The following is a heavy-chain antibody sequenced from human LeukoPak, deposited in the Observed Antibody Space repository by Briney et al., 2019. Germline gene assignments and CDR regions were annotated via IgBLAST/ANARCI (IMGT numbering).Heavy chain of an antibody. CDR3: MTELLGY. CDR1: GFSFSSYW. J-gene: IGHJ4*02. V-gene: IGHV3-7*03. D-gene: IGHD1-14*01. Sequence: PGGSLRLSCAASGFSFSSYWMTWVRQAPGRGLEFVANIRGDGNEKYYMDSMKGRLTISRDNAENSLFLQMSGLRAEDTAVYYCMTELLGYRGQGTLVTVSS. CDR2: IRGDGNEK.